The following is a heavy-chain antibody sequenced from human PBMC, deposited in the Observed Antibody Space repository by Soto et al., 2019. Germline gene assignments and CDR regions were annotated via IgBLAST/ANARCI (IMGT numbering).Heavy chain of an antibody. CDR2: IRSKADGGIT. Sequence: EVQLVESGGGLVKPGGSLRLSCAASGITVSNAWMNWVRQAPGKGLEWVDRIRSKADGGITDYPAPVKGRFTISRDDSKNMVHMQIDSRKAEDTAVYYCTTGGSPLDTWGQGTMVTVSS. J-gene: IGHJ3*02. CDR3: TTGGSPLDT. V-gene: IGHV3-15*07. CDR1: GITVSNAW. D-gene: IGHD6-19*01.